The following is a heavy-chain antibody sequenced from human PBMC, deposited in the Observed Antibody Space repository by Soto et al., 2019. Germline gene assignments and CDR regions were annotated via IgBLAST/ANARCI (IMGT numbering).Heavy chain of an antibody. J-gene: IGHJ2*01. CDR1: GGSISSYY. CDR3: ARLGVNWHFDL. V-gene: IGHV4-59*08. D-gene: IGHD3-16*02. CDR2: IYYSGST. Sequence: QVQLQESGPGLVKPSETLSLTCTVSGGSISSYYWSWIRQPPGKGLEWIGYIYYSGSTKHNPSLKSRVTILVDTSKNQFSLKLSSVTAADTAVYYCARLGVNWHFDLWGRGTLVTVSS.